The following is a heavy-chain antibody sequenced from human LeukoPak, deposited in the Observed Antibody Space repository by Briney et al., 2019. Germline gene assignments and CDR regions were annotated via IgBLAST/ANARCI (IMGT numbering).Heavy chain of an antibody. Sequence: GGSLRLSCAASGFTFSSYWMSWVRQAPGKGLEWVANIKQDGSEKYYVDSVKGRFTISRDNAKNSLYLQMNSLRAEDTAVYYCASSYTSPRDYAFDIWGQGTMVTVSS. D-gene: IGHD3-16*01. CDR2: IKQDGSEK. CDR1: GFTFSSYW. V-gene: IGHV3-7*01. CDR3: ASSYTSPRDYAFDI. J-gene: IGHJ3*02.